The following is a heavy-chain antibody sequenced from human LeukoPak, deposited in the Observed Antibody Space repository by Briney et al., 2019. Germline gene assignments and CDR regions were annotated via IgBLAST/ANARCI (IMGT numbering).Heavy chain of an antibody. CDR3: ARGGARHYGSGSYYKGSPFDY. CDR1: GGSISSYY. J-gene: IGHJ4*02. Sequence: SETLSLTCTVSGGSISSYYWSWIRQPPGKGLEWIGYIYHSGSTYYNPSLKSRVTISVDRSKNQFSLKLSSVTAADTAVYYCARGGARHYGSGSYYKGSPFDYWGQGTLVTVSS. D-gene: IGHD3-10*01. CDR2: IYHSGST. V-gene: IGHV4-59*12.